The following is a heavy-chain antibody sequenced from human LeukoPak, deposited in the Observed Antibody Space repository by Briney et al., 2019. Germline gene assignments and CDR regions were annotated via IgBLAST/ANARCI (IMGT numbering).Heavy chain of an antibody. V-gene: IGHV1-69*01. D-gene: IGHD1-26*01. Sequence: LVKVSCKASGGTFSSYAISWVRQAPGQGLEWMGGIIPIFGTANYAQKFQGRVTITADESTSTAYMELSSLRSEDTAVCYCARGQIVGAGGHFDYWGQGTLVTVSS. CDR1: GGTFSSYA. CDR3: ARGQIVGAGGHFDY. J-gene: IGHJ4*02. CDR2: IIPIFGTA.